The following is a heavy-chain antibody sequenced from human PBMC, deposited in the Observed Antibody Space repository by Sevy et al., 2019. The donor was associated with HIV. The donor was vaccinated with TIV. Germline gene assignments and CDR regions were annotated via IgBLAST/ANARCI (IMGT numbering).Heavy chain of an antibody. Sequence: TLSLTCAVYGGSFNGYYWTWIRQPPGKGLEWIGEINHSGSTNYNPSLTSRVTISVDTSKNKFSLKLTSVTAADTAVYYCARGSNQQPLGEDFDYWGQGALVTVSS. CDR1: GGSFNGYY. J-gene: IGHJ4*02. D-gene: IGHD6-13*01. CDR2: INHSGST. CDR3: ARGSNQQPLGEDFDY. V-gene: IGHV4-34*01.